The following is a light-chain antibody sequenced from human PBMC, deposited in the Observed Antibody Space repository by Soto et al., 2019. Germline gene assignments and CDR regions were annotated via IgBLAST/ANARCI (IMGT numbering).Light chain of an antibody. J-gene: IGLJ2*01. CDR3: CSYAGSSTVV. V-gene: IGLV2-23*02. Sequence: QSALTQPASVSGSPGQSITISCTGTSSDVGSYNLVSWYQQHPGKAPKLMIYEVSKRPTGVSNRFSGSKSGNTASLTISGREAEDEADDYCCSYAGSSTVVFGGATELTVL. CDR1: SSDVGSYNL. CDR2: EVS.